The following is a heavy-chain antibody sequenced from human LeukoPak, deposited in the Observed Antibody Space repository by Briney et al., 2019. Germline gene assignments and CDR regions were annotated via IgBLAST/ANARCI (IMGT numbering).Heavy chain of an antibody. D-gene: IGHD1-26*01. Sequence: SETLSLTCTVSGGSISSSSYYWGWIRQPPGKGLEWIGSIYYSGSTYYNPSLKSRVTISVDTSKNQVSLKLSSVTAADTAVYYCATATWELLSYWGQGTLVTVSS. CDR1: GGSISSSSYY. V-gene: IGHV4-39*07. CDR2: IYYSGST. CDR3: ATATWELLSY. J-gene: IGHJ4*02.